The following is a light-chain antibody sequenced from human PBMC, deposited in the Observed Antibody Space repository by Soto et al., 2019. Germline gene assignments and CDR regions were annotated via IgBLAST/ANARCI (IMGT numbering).Light chain of an antibody. Sequence: QFALTQPASVCGSAGQSITISCSGTMRDVGAYNLVSWYQQHPGTAPKLIIYEVRNRPSGISSRFSGSRSGNTASLTISGLQSEDEGDYYCRAYTARSTLVFGGGTKVTVL. V-gene: IGLV2-14*01. CDR1: MRDVGAYNL. CDR2: EVR. CDR3: RAYTARSTLV. J-gene: IGLJ3*02.